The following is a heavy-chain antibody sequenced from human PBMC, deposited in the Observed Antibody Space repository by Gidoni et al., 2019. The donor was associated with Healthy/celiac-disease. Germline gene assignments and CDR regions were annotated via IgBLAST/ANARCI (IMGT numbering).Heavy chain of an antibody. CDR1: GYTFTSYD. J-gene: IGHJ6*02. CDR3: ARGSVTTPGGHYYYYGMDV. V-gene: IGHV1-8*01. Sequence: QVQLVQAGAEVKKPGASVKVSCKASGYTFTSYDINWVRQATGQGLEWMGWMNPNSGNTGYAQKFQGRVTMTRNTSISTAYMELSSLRSEDTAVYYCARGSVTTPGGHYYYYGMDVWGQGTTVTVSS. CDR2: MNPNSGNT. D-gene: IGHD4-4*01.